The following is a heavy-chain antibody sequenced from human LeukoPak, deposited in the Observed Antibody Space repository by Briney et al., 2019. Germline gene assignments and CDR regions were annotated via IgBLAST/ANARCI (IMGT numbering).Heavy chain of an antibody. J-gene: IGHJ3*02. D-gene: IGHD2-8*02. Sequence: GESLKISCQGSGYSFTTYWIAWVRQIPGQGLECMGIIYPGDSDTRYSPSFQGQVTISADKSISTAYLQWSSLKASDTAMYYCARPLDTGKGNDAFDIWSQGTLVTVFS. V-gene: IGHV5-51*01. CDR3: ARPLDTGKGNDAFDI. CDR2: IYPGDSDT. CDR1: GYSFTTYW.